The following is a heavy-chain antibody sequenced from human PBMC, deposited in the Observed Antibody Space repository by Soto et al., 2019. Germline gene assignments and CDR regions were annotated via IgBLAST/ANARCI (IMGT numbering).Heavy chain of an antibody. J-gene: IGHJ3*02. CDR1: GFTFSDHY. V-gene: IGHV3-72*01. Sequence: EVQLVESGGGMVQPGGSLRLSCAVSGFTFSDHYMDWVRQAPRKGLEWVGRSTNKRNSYATQYAASVRGRITISRDESKSSLYLQMNSLKTEDTALYYCARGFHSFDIWGQGTMVIVSS. CDR2: STNKRNSYAT. CDR3: ARGFHSFDI.